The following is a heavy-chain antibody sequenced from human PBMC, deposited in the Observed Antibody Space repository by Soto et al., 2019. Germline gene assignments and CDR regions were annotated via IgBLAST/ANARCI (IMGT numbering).Heavy chain of an antibody. V-gene: IGHV3-48*04. D-gene: IGHD3-10*01. CDR2: ISSSSSTI. Sequence: HPGGSLRLSCAASGFTFSSYSMNWVRQAPGKGLEWVSYISSSSSTIYYADSVNGRFTVSRDNAKNSLYLQMNSLRAEDTAVYYCARATGADKEDYWGQGTLVTVSS. J-gene: IGHJ4*02. CDR1: GFTFSSYS. CDR3: ARATGADKEDY.